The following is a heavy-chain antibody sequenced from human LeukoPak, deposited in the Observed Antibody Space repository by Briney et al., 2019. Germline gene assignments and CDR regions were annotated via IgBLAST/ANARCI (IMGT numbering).Heavy chain of an antibody. CDR1: GFDLWRYA. Sequence: PGGSLTLSCAASGFDLWRYAMSWARQVTGKGLEGVADIRGGGDGTHYAASVQGRFTISKDNSKNSVLLQMGSLRAHDTAVYFCVRVNYGGNSGYHFDYWSQGTLVTVSS. D-gene: IGHD4-23*01. J-gene: IGHJ4*02. V-gene: IGHV3-23*01. CDR3: VRVNYGGNSGYHFDY. CDR2: IRGGGDGT.